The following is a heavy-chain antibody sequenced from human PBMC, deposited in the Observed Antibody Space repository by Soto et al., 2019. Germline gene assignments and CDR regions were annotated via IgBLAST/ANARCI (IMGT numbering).Heavy chain of an antibody. V-gene: IGHV1-69*12. D-gene: IGHD5-18*01. Sequence: QVQLVQSGAXXXKPGSSVXVXXKASGGTFSSYAISWVRQAPGQGLEWMGGIIPIFGTADYAQKFQGRVTITADESTSTAYMELSSLRSEDTAVYYCASHGYSYGYLLDYWGQGTLVTVSS. J-gene: IGHJ4*02. CDR1: GGTFSSYA. CDR3: ASHGYSYGYLLDY. CDR2: IIPIFGTA.